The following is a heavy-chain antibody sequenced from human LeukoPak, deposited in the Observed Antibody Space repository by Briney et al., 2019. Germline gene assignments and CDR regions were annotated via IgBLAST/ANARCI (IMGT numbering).Heavy chain of an antibody. CDR3: AKARGAGAALDY. V-gene: IGHV3-30*18. CDR2: ISYDGSNR. Sequence: PGGSLRLSCAASGFTFSSYGMHWVRQAPGKGLEWVAVISYDGSNRYYADSVKGRSTISRDNSKNTLYLQMNSLRAEDTAVYYCAKARGAGAALDYWGQGTLVTVSS. CDR1: GFTFSSYG. J-gene: IGHJ4*02. D-gene: IGHD1-14*01.